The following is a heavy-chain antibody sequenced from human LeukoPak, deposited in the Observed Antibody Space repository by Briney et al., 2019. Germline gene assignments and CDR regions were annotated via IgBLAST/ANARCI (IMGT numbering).Heavy chain of an antibody. V-gene: IGHV4-34*01. CDR1: GGSFSGYY. Sequence: PSETLSLTCAVYGGSFSGYYWSWIRQPPGKGLEWIGEINHSGSTNYNPSLKSRVTISVDTSKNQFSLKLSSVTAADTAVYYCARVGRDYGDYQFENWFDPWGQGTLVTVSS. D-gene: IGHD4-17*01. CDR3: ARVGRDYGDYQFENWFDP. CDR2: INHSGST. J-gene: IGHJ5*02.